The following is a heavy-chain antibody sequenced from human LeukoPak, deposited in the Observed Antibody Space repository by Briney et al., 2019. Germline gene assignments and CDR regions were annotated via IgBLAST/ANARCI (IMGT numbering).Heavy chain of an antibody. CDR2: ISYDGSNK. D-gene: IGHD3-16*01. Sequence: PGGSLRLSCAASGFTFSSYAMHWVRQAPGKGLEWVAVISYDGSNKYCADSVKGRFTISRGNSKNTLYLQMNSLRAEDTAVYYCARETGRSRAGGGFDYWGQGTLVTVSS. CDR1: GFTFSSYA. J-gene: IGHJ4*02. CDR3: ARETGRSRAGGGFDY. V-gene: IGHV3-30*04.